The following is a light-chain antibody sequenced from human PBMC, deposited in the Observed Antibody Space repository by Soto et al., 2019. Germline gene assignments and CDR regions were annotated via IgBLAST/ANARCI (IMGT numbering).Light chain of an antibody. J-gene: IGKJ4*01. CDR2: AAS. CDR1: QGISSY. Sequence: AIRMTQSPSSLSASTGDRVTITCRASQGISSYLAWYQQKPGKAPKLLIYAASALQSGVPSRFRGSGSGLDFTLTYSCLQSEDCATYYCHQYYSYPQITFGGGTKVEIK. V-gene: IGKV1-8*01. CDR3: HQYYSYPQIT.